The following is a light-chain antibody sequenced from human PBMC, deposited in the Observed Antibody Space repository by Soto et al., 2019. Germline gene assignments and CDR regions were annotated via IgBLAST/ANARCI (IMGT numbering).Light chain of an antibody. CDR2: DTS. Sequence: TQSPGTLSLSPGERATLSCRASQSLTNSFIAWYQQRPGQAPRLLIYDTSSRASGIPDRFSGSGSGTDFTLTISGLEPEDFAVYYCQQYGTSLFTFGGGTKVDIK. CDR3: QQYGTSLFT. CDR1: QSLTNSF. V-gene: IGKV3-20*01. J-gene: IGKJ4*01.